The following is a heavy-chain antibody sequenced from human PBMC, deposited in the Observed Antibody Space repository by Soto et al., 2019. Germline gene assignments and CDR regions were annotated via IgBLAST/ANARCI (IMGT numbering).Heavy chain of an antibody. CDR3: ARASYSSGRYFFDY. CDR1: GFTFSDHY. J-gene: IGHJ4*02. D-gene: IGHD3-10*01. CDR2: TRDDANSYTT. Sequence: GGSLRLSCAVSGFTFSDHYMDWVRQVPGKGLEWVGRTRDDANSYTTEYAASVKGRFTISRDDSKNSLYLQMNSLKTEDTAVYYCARASYSSGRYFFDYWGQGTLVTVSS. V-gene: IGHV3-72*01.